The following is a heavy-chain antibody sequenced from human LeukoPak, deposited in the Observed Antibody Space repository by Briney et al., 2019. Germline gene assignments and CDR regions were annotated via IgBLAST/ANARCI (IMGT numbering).Heavy chain of an antibody. J-gene: IGHJ4*02. Sequence: GESLRISCKGSGYRFTSYWIGWVRQMPGKGLEWMGIIYPGDSDTRYSPSFQGQVTISADKSISTAYLQWSSLKASDTAMYYCARQCCMVGGTIDYWGQGTLVTVSS. CDR1: GYRFTSYW. V-gene: IGHV5-51*01. CDR3: ARQCCMVGGTIDY. D-gene: IGHD1-26*01. CDR2: IYPGDSDT.